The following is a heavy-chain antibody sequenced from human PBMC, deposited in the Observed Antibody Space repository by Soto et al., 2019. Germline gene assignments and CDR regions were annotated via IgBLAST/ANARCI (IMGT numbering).Heavy chain of an antibody. J-gene: IGHJ4*02. CDR2: ISYDGSNK. Sequence: GALRLSCAASGFTFSSYGMHWVRQAPGKGLEWVAVISYDGSNKYYADSVKGRFTISRDNSKNTLYLQMNSLRAEDTAVYYCAKGVYYYDSSGYLFDYWGQGTLVTVSS. D-gene: IGHD3-22*01. CDR1: GFTFSSYG. CDR3: AKGVYYYDSSGYLFDY. V-gene: IGHV3-30*18.